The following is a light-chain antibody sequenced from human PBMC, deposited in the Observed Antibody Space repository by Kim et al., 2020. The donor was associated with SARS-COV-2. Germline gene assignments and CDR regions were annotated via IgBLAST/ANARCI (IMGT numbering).Light chain of an antibody. V-gene: IGKV1-39*01. CDR3: QHNYSPPYT. CDR2: SAS. J-gene: IGKJ2*01. Sequence: DIQMTQSPSSLSASVGDRVTITCRASQTISSYVNWYQQKAGKAPKLLIYSASILQSGVPSRFRGSGSGTDFTLTISNLQPEDFATYYCQHNYSPPYTFFQGTKLEI. CDR1: QTISSY.